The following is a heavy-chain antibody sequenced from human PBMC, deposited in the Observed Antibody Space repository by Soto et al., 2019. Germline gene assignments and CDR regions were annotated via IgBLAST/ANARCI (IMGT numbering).Heavy chain of an antibody. CDR2: MSYDGNSK. Sequence: QVQLVESGGGVVHPGRSLRLSCAASGFTCSSYSMHWFRQAQGKGLEWVAAMSYDGNSKYFADSVKGRFTISRDNSKNTLSLQMNSLGAEDSAVYYCARGRTVRDHDDFDLWGQGSMVNVSS. D-gene: IGHD2-21*01. J-gene: IGHJ4*02. CDR3: ARGRTVRDHDDFDL. V-gene: IGHV3-30-3*01. CDR1: GFTCSSYS.